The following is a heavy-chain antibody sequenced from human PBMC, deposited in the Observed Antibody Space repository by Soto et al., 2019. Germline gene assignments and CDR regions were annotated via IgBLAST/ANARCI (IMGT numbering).Heavy chain of an antibody. D-gene: IGHD3-9*01. J-gene: IGHJ4*02. CDR3: GRLEGLATISYYFDY. Sequence: SEILSLTCTVSGGSISSSSYYWGWFRQPPGKGLEWIGSVYYSGSTYYNPSLKSRVTISVDKSKNQFSPKLMSLSAADTAVYYCGRLEGLATISYYFDYWGQGALVTVSS. V-gene: IGHV4-39*01. CDR2: VYYSGST. CDR1: GGSISSSSYY.